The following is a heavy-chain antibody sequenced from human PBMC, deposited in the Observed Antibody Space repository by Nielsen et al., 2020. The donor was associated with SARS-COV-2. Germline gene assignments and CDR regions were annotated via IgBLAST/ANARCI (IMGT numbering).Heavy chain of an antibody. CDR1: GFTFSSYE. CDR2: ISSSGSTI. CDR3: ARVVRENYGGDYYYYGMDV. J-gene: IGHJ6*02. V-gene: IGHV3-48*03. D-gene: IGHD4-23*01. Sequence: GESLKISCAASGFTFSSYEMNWVRQAPGKGLEWVSYISSSGSTIYYADSVKGRFTISRDNAKNSLYLQMNSLRAEDTAVYYCARVVRENYGGDYYYYGMDVWGQGTTVTVSS.